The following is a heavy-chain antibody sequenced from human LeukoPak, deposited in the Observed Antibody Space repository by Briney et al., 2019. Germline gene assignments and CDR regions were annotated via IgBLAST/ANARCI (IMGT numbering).Heavy chain of an antibody. J-gene: IGHJ6*02. CDR2: IYVSGTT. V-gene: IGHV3-69-1*01. CDR3: ARVYDIPLAITYYYGMDV. CDR1: GFTVRDGY. D-gene: IGHD3-9*01. Sequence: PGGSLRLSCAASGFTVRDGYMSWVRQAPGKRLEWLAFIYVSGTTFYAASVKGRFTISRDNAKNSLYLQMNSLRAEDTAVYYCARVYDIPLAITYYYGMDVWGQGTTVTVSS.